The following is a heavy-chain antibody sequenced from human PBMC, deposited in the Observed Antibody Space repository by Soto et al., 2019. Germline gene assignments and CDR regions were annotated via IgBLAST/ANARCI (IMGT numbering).Heavy chain of an antibody. J-gene: IGHJ6*03. V-gene: IGHV1-18*01. CDR3: ARTESSSWSLYYYYYMDV. Sequence: QVQLVQSGAEVKKPGASVKVSCKASGYTFTSYGISWVRQAPGQGLEWMGWISAYNGNTNYAQKLQGRVTMTTDTSTSTAYMELRSLRSDDAAVYYCARTESSSWSLYYYYYMDVWGKGTTVTVSS. D-gene: IGHD6-13*01. CDR1: GYTFTSYG. CDR2: ISAYNGNT.